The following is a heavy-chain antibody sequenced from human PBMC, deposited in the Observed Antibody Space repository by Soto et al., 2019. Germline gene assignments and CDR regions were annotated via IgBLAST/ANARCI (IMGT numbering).Heavy chain of an antibody. CDR2: INAGNGNT. CDR3: TIFGVVITGEHNWLDP. J-gene: IGHJ5*02. D-gene: IGHD3-3*01. Sequence: ASVKVSCKASGYTFTNYAMHWVRRAPGQRLEWMGWINAGNGNTKYSQKFQGRVTITRDTSASTAYMELSSLRSEDTAVYYCTIFGVVITGEHNWLDPWGQGTLVTVSS. CDR1: GYTFTNYA. V-gene: IGHV1-3*01.